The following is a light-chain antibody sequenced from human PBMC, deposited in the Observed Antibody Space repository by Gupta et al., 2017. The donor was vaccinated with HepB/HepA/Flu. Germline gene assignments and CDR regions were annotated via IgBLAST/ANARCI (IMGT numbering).Light chain of an antibody. CDR1: SLRSYY. CDR2: GKN. J-gene: IGLJ2*01. V-gene: IGLV3-19*01. CDR3: NSRDSSGNYVV. Sequence: SSELTQDSAVSVAWGQTVRITCQGDSLRSYYASWYQQKPGQAPVLVIYGKNNRPSGIPDRFSGSSSGNTASLTITGAQAEDEADYYCNSRDSSGNYVVFGGGTKLTVL.